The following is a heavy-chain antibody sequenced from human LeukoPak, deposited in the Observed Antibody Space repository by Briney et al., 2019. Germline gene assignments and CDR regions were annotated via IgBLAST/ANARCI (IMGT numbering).Heavy chain of an antibody. CDR2: IIPILGIA. CDR1: GGTFGSYA. J-gene: IGHJ6*02. CDR3: AYCSSTSCYTDGMDV. Sequence: SVKVSCKASGGTFGSYAISWVRQAPGQGLEWMGRIIPILGIANYAQKFQGRVTITADKSTSTAYMELSSLRSEDTAVYYCAYCSSTSCYTDGMDVWGQGTTVTVSS. V-gene: IGHV1-69*04. D-gene: IGHD2-2*02.